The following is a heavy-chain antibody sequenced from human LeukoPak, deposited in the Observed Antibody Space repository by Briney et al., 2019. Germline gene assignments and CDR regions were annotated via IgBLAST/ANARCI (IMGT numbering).Heavy chain of an antibody. CDR2: INPSGGSN. CDR1: GDTFTSYY. J-gene: IGHJ6*03. Sequence: ASVKVSCKASGDTFTSYYMHWVRQAPAQGLAWMGIINPSGGSNTYAQKFQGRVTITADKSTSTAYMELSSLRSEDTAVYYCARDGIVATIGKGYYYYYMDVWGKGTTVTVSS. CDR3: ARDGIVATIGKGYYYYYMDV. V-gene: IGHV1-46*01. D-gene: IGHD5-12*01.